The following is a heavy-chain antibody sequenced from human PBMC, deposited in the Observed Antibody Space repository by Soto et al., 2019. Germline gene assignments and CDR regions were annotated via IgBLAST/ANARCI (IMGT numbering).Heavy chain of an antibody. D-gene: IGHD2-2*01. CDR2: INSDGSST. CDR3: ARVETRSSTRCHSVFDY. CDR1: GFTFSSYW. Sequence: EVQLVESGGGLVQPGGSLRLSCAASGFTFSSYWMHWVSQAPGKGLVWVSRINSDGSSTTYADAVKGRFTISRDNAMNTLYLQMNSLTADDTAVYYCARVETRSSTRCHSVFDYWGQGTLVTVSS. J-gene: IGHJ4*02. V-gene: IGHV3-74*03.